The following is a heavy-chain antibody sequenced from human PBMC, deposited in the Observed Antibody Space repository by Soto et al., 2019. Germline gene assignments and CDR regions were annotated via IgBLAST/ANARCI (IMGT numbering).Heavy chain of an antibody. D-gene: IGHD4-17*01. Sequence: SETLSLTCAVSSGSISSSNLWSWVRPPPGKGLEWIGEIYHSGSTNYNPSLKSRVTISVDKSKNQFSLKLSSVTAADTAVYYCARTCAGLRDYYYYYMDVWGKGTTVTVSS. CDR2: IYHSGST. J-gene: IGHJ6*03. CDR3: ARTCAGLRDYYYYYMDV. CDR1: SGSISSSNL. V-gene: IGHV4-4*02.